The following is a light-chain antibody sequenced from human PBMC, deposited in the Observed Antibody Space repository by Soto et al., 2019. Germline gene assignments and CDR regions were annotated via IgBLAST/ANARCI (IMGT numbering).Light chain of an antibody. CDR3: QHYYNYPYS. CDR2: AAS. Sequence: DIQLTQFPSTLSASVGDRVTITCRASQSISHWLAWYQQRQGKAPKLLIYAASTLHIGVPSRFTGSGYGTDFTLTISCLQSEDFATYYCQHYYNYPYSFGQGTKVDIK. J-gene: IGKJ2*01. CDR1: QSISHW. V-gene: IGKV1-5*01.